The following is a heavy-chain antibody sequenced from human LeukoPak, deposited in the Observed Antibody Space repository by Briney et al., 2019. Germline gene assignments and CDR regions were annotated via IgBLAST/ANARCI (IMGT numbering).Heavy chain of an antibody. J-gene: IGHJ4*02. CDR1: GFTVSSNY. V-gene: IGHV3-53*01. Sequence: GGSLRLSCAASGFTVSSNYMSWVRQAPGKGLEWVSVIYSGGSTYYADSVKGRFTISRDNSKNTLYLQMNSLRAEDTAVYYCANHYGDYAAPYYFDYWGQGTLVTVSS. CDR2: IYSGGST. CDR3: ANHYGDYAAPYYFDY. D-gene: IGHD4-17*01.